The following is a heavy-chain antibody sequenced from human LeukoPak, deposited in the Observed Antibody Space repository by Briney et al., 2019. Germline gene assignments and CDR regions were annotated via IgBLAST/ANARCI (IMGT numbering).Heavy chain of an antibody. J-gene: IGHJ4*02. CDR3: ARDYWWNYVY. CDR1: GFTFSDYA. D-gene: IGHD1-7*01. CDR2: ISKDGSDK. Sequence: PGGSLRLSCAASGFTFSDYAMHWVRQAPGKGLEWVAVISKDGSDKYYPGSVRGRFTISRDNSKNTIYLQMDSLRAEDTAIYYCARDYWWNYVYWGQGTLVTVSS. V-gene: IGHV3-30-3*01.